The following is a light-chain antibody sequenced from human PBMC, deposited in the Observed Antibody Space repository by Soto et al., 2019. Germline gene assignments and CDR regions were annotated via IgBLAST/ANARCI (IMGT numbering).Light chain of an antibody. CDR3: SSYTSSSTHV. CDR1: SSDVGAYTF. J-gene: IGLJ1*01. CDR2: DVS. V-gene: IGLV2-14*03. Sequence: QSVLTQPASVSGSPGQSITISCTGTSSDVGAYTFVSWYQQHPDKVPKLMIFDVSRRPSGVSDRFSGSKSGNTASLTISGLQPEDDADYYCSSYTSSSTHVFGSGTKLTVL.